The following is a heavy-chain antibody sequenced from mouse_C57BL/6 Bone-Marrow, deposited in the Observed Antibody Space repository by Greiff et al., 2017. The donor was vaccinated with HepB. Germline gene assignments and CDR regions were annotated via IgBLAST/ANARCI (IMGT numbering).Heavy chain of an antibody. D-gene: IGHD1-1*01. CDR2: WNNDNY. CDR3: WREYTTIVDPSYYYAMEY. Sequence: QVTLKESGPGILQPSQTLSLACTFSGFSLSTSGMGLSWLRKPPGKALEWLARIWNNDNYYNPSLKSRLTISKETSNYQVFLKLTSVDTADSATYYGAWREYTTIVDPSYYYAMEYWGQGTSVTVSS. J-gene: IGHJ4*01. CDR1: FSLSTSGMGL. V-gene: IGHV8-2*01.